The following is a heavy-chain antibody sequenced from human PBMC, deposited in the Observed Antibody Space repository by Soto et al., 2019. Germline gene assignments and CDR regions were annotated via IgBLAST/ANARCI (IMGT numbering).Heavy chain of an antibody. J-gene: IGHJ3*02. D-gene: IGHD2-15*01. V-gene: IGHV3-66*01. Sequence: GGSLRLSCAASGFTVSSNYMSWVRQAPGKGLEWVLVFYSGGSTNYADSVKGRFTISRDNSKNTLYLQMNSVRAEDQAVYYCARDDVVVAATGAFDIWGQGTMVTVSS. CDR3: ARDDVVVAATGAFDI. CDR2: FYSGGST. CDR1: GFTVSSNY.